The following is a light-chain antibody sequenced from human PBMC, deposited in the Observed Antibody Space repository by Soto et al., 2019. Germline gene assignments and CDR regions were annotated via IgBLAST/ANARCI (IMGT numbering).Light chain of an antibody. J-gene: IGKJ4*01. V-gene: IGKV3-15*01. CDR2: YAS. CDR1: RGVSRN. Sequence: DIEMTQSPVTLSVSVGERATISCRASRGVSRNLAWYQHKPGQAPRFLVSYASRGATGIPSRFSGSGSGTDFTLTINSLQSEDFAVYYCQQYYTWPVTFGGGTKVDIK. CDR3: QQYYTWPVT.